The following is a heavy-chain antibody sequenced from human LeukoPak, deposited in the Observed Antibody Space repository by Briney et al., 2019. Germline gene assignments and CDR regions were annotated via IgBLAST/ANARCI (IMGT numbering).Heavy chain of an antibody. D-gene: IGHD2-21*02. CDR3: AKDLTGSAEVVTH. CDR1: GLTFDDYA. Sequence: PGGSLRLSCAASGLTFDDYAMHWVRQAPGKGLQWVSLISGDGGDTYYADSVKGRFTISRDNSRNSLYLEMNSLRPEDTALYYCAKDLTGSAEVVTHWGQGTLVIVSS. V-gene: IGHV3-43*02. CDR2: ISGDGGDT. J-gene: IGHJ1*01.